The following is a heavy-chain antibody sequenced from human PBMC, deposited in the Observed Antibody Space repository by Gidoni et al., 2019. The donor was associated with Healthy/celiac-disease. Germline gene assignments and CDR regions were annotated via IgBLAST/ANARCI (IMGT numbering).Heavy chain of an antibody. CDR2: ISGSGGST. V-gene: IGHV3-23*01. J-gene: IGHJ3*02. CDR1: GFTFSNYA. D-gene: IGHD6-13*01. Sequence: EVQLLESGGGLVHPGGSLRLPCAASGFTFSNYAMGWVRQAPGKGLEWVSAISGSGGSTYYADSVKGRFTISRDNSKNTLYLQMNSLRAEDTAVYYCAKGPNKQQLVDAFDIWGQGTMVTVSS. CDR3: AKGPNKQQLVDAFDI.